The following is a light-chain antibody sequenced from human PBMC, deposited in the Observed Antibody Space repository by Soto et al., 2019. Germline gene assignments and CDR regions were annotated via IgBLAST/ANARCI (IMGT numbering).Light chain of an antibody. J-gene: IGKJ4*01. CDR1: QSVSSN. V-gene: IGKV3D-15*01. Sequence: EIVMTQSPATLSVSPGERATLSCRASQSVSSNLAWYQQKPGKAPRLLIYGASTSATGIPARFSGSGSGTEFTLTISSLQSEDFVVYYCQQYNNWPPLTFGGGTKVEIK. CDR2: GAS. CDR3: QQYNNWPPLT.